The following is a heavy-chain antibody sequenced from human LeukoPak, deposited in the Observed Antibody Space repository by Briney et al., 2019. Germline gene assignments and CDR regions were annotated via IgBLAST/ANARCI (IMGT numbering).Heavy chain of an antibody. Sequence: GGSLRLSCAASGFTFSSYGMHWVRQAPGKGLEWVAVISYDGSNKYYADSVKGRFTISRDNSKNTLYLQMNSLRAEDTAVYYCARDKCGVYCGGDWGQGTLVTVSS. V-gene: IGHV3-30*03. D-gene: IGHD2-21*01. CDR2: ISYDGSNK. J-gene: IGHJ4*02. CDR1: GFTFSSYG. CDR3: ARDKCGVYCGGD.